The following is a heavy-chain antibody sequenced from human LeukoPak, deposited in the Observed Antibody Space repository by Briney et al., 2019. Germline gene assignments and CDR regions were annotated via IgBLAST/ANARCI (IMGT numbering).Heavy chain of an antibody. Sequence: GGSLRLSCAASGFTFSSYAMSWVRQAPGKGLEWVSGISGSGGSTYYADSVKGRFTVSRDSSKNTLYLQMNSLRAEDTALYYCAKDSVTTVVTPSCGMDVWGQGTTVTVSS. J-gene: IGHJ6*02. CDR3: AKDSVTTVVTPSCGMDV. CDR2: ISGSGGST. D-gene: IGHD4-17*01. V-gene: IGHV3-23*01. CDR1: GFTFSSYA.